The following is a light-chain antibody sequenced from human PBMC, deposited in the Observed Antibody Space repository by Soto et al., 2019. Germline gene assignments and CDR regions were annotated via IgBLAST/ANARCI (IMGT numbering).Light chain of an antibody. J-gene: IGKJ1*01. Sequence: DIQMTQSPSTLSASVGDRVTITCRASQSISSWLAWYQQKPGKAPKLLIYDASSLESGVPSRFSGSGSGTEFTLTISSLHPDDFATYYCQQYNSYWTFRQGTKVDIK. CDR2: DAS. V-gene: IGKV1-5*01. CDR3: QQYNSYWT. CDR1: QSISSW.